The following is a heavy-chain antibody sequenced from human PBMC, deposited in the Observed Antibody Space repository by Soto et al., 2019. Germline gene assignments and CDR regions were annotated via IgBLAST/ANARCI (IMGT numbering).Heavy chain of an antibody. CDR3: ARESGGATATVDYYYFDMDA. D-gene: IGHD1-26*01. CDR2: INPNGSVT. CDR1: GDSFNDYY. Sequence: QVQLVQSGAEVRKPGASVTVSCRSSGDSFNDYYIHWVRQAPGQGFEWMGLINPNGSVTKYAQKFQGWIIMTRDTSIRTVYMQLSRLRSDDTAVYYCARESGGATATVDYYYFDMDAWGTGTTVTVSS. J-gene: IGHJ6*03. V-gene: IGHV1-2*04.